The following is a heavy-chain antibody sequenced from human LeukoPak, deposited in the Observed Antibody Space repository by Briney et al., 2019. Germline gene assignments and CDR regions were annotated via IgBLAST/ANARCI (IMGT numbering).Heavy chain of an antibody. J-gene: IGHJ4*02. D-gene: IGHD4-11*01. CDR1: GGTFSSYA. CDR3: AAFGTKGYSNYVG. Sequence: GASVKVSCKASGGTFSSYAISWVRQAPGQGLEWMGGIIPIFGTANYAQKFQGRVTMTRDMSTSTVYMELSSLRSEDTAVYYCAAFGTKGYSNYVGWGQGTLVTVSS. V-gene: IGHV1-69*05. CDR2: IIPIFGTA.